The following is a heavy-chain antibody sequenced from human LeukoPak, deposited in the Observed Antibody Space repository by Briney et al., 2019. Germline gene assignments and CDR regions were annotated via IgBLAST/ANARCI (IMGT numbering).Heavy chain of an antibody. V-gene: IGHV3-23*01. CDR2: VSNSGDTT. CDR1: EITFSIYA. D-gene: IGHD6-19*01. J-gene: IGHJ3*02. Sequence: QPRGSLSLPRSGSEITFSIYAMSWVGQAPGKGLECVSAVSNSGDTTYYADSVRGRFTISRDNSKNTLFLQMNSLTAEDTAVYFCAKGRTYSSGSEPLDMWGQGTLVTVSS. CDR3: AKGRTYSSGSEPLDM.